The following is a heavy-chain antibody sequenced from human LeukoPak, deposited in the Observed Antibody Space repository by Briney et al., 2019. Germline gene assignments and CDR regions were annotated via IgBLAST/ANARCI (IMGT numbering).Heavy chain of an antibody. CDR2: ISWNSGSI. D-gene: IGHD6-13*01. CDR1: GFTFDDYA. Sequence: GGSLRLSCAASGFTFDDYAMHWVRHAPRQGQEWVSGISWNSGSIGYADSVKSRFTISRDNAKNPLYLQMNSLRAEDTALYYCAKDYGYSSSWLDYWGQGTLVTVSS. V-gene: IGHV3-9*01. J-gene: IGHJ4*02. CDR3: AKDYGYSSSWLDY.